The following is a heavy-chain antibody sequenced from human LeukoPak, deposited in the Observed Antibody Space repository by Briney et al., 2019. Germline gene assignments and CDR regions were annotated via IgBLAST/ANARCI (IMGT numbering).Heavy chain of an antibody. D-gene: IGHD3-10*01. CDR2: MNPNSGGT. Sequence: ASVKVSCKASGYTFAGYYMHWVRQAPGQGLEWMGWMNPNSGGTNYVQKFQGRVTMTGDMSISTAYMDLSRLRSDDTAIYYCARDFMVRGVTTPDYWGQGTLVTVSS. CDR3: ARDFMVRGVTTPDY. CDR1: GYTFAGYY. V-gene: IGHV1-2*02. J-gene: IGHJ4*02.